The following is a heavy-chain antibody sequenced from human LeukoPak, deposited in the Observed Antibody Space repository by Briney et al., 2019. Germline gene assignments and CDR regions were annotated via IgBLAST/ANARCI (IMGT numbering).Heavy chain of an antibody. V-gene: IGHV4-30-4*01. Sequence: SETLSLTCTVSGGSISSGGYYWSWIRQHPGKGLEWIGYIYYSGSTYYNPSLKSRVTISVDTSKNQFSLKLSSVTAADTAVYYCARLGDCSGGSCYAYEEDYWGQGTLVTVSS. CDR1: GGSISSGGYY. J-gene: IGHJ4*02. CDR2: IYYSGST. D-gene: IGHD2-15*01. CDR3: ARLGDCSGGSCYAYEEDY.